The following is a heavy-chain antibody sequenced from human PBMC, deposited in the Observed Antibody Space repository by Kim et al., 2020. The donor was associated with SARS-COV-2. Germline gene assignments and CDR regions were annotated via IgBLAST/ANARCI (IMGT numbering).Heavy chain of an antibody. D-gene: IGHD4-4*01. V-gene: IGHV4-34*01. Sequence: SETLSLTCAVYGGSFSGYYWSWIRQPPGKGLEWIGEINHSGSTNYNPSLKSRVTISVDTSKNQFSLKLSSVTAADTAVYYCARGARDSNYGYYYYYYYMDVWGKGTTVTVSS. CDR1: GGSFSGYY. J-gene: IGHJ6*03. CDR3: ARGARDSNYGYYYYYYYMDV. CDR2: INHSGST.